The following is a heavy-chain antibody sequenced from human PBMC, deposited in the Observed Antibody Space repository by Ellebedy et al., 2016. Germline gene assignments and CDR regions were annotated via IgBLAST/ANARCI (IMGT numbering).Heavy chain of an antibody. CDR2: ISGSGGST. CDR3: AKDLTGTTYYYYYYMDV. J-gene: IGHJ6*03. Sequence: GESLKISXAASGFTFSSYAMSWVRQAPGKGLEWVSAISGSGGSTYYADSVKGRFTISRDNSKNTLYLQMNSLRAEDTAVYYCAKDLTGTTYYYYYYMDVWGKGTTVTVSS. D-gene: IGHD1-20*01. CDR1: GFTFSSYA. V-gene: IGHV3-23*01.